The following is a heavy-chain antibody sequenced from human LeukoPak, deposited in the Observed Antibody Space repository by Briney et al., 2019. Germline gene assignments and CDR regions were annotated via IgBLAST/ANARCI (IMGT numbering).Heavy chain of an antibody. CDR3: AKLPVGYSSGPRYFDY. CDR1: GFTFSSYS. CDR2: ISSSSSYI. V-gene: IGHV3-21*04. J-gene: IGHJ4*02. Sequence: GGSLRLSCAASGFTFSSYSMNWVRQAPGKGLEWVSSISSSSSYIYYADSVKGRFTISRDNAKNSLYLQMNSLRAEDTAVYYCAKLPVGYSSGPRYFDYWGQGTLVTVSS. D-gene: IGHD6-13*01.